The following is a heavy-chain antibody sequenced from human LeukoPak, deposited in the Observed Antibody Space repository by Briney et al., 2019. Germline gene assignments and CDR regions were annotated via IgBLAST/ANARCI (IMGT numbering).Heavy chain of an antibody. CDR1: GGTFSSYA. D-gene: IGHD5-24*01. J-gene: IGHJ4*02. Sequence: ASVKVSCKASGGTFSSYAISWVRQAPGQGLEWMGWIRLNNGDTLYAPKFQGRVTMTRDTSISTAYMELSWLKLDDTAVYYCARDRGWLQSDYWGQGTLVTVSS. V-gene: IGHV1-2*02. CDR2: IRLNNGDT. CDR3: ARDRGWLQSDY.